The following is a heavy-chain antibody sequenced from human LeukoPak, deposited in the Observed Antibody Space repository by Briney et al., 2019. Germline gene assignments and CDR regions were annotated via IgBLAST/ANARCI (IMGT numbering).Heavy chain of an antibody. CDR2: IYYSGST. J-gene: IGHJ5*02. V-gene: IGHV4-59*01. Sequence: SETLSLTCTVSGGSISSYYWSWIRQPPGEGLGWSGYIYYSGSTNYNPSLKSRVTISVDTSKNQFSLKLSSVTAADTAVYYCAREEIRSWFDPWGQGTLVTVSS. CDR1: GGSISSYY. D-gene: IGHD5-24*01. CDR3: AREEIRSWFDP.